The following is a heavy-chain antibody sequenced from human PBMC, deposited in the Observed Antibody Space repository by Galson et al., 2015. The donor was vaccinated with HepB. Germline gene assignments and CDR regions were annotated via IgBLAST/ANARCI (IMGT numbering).Heavy chain of an antibody. Sequence: SLRLSCAASGFTFTRAWMNWVRQAPGKGLEWVSSISSSSSYIYYADSVKGRFTISRDNAKNSLYLQMNSLRAEDTAVNYCARDSHPVDFWSGYSVYYYGMDVWGQGTTVTVSS. V-gene: IGHV3-21*01. D-gene: IGHD3-3*01. CDR1: GFTFTRAW. J-gene: IGHJ6*02. CDR2: ISSSSSYI. CDR3: ARDSHPVDFWSGYSVYYYGMDV.